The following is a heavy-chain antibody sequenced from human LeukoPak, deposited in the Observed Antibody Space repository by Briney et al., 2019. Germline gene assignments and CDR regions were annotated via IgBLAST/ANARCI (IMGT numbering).Heavy chain of an antibody. V-gene: IGHV4-61*02. CDR2: FYSSGTT. Sequence: KPSETLSLTCTVSGGSIRSGNHYWSWIRQPAGKGLELIGRFYSSGTTNYDPTLKSRATISADTSRNEIYLRLSSVTAADTAVYYCASGPGGFNRWFHSWGQGTQVTVSS. CDR1: GGSIRSGNHY. CDR3: ASGPGGFNRWFHS. J-gene: IGHJ5*01. D-gene: IGHD4-23*01.